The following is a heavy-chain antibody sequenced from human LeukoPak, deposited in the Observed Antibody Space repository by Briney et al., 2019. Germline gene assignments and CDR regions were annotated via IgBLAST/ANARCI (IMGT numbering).Heavy chain of an antibody. CDR2: ISAYNGNT. D-gene: IGHD4-17*01. CDR3: ARAYGDYPGYDASDI. CDR1: GDTFTSYG. Sequence: ASGKVSCKASGDTFTSYGISWVRQAPGQGLEWMGWISAYNGNTNYAQKLQGRVTMTTDTSTSTAYMELRSPRSDDTAVYYCARAYGDYPGYDASDICGQGTMVTVSS. V-gene: IGHV1-18*01. J-gene: IGHJ3*02.